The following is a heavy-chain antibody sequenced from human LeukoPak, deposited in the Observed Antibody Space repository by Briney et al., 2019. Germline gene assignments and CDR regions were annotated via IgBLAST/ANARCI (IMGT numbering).Heavy chain of an antibody. V-gene: IGHV4-39*07. CDR3: ARLHGSGSYYNRITNRYYYYYMGV. D-gene: IGHD3-10*01. Sequence: PSETLSLTCTVSGGSISSSSYYWSWIRQPPGKGLEWIGEINHSGSTNYNPSLKSRVTISVDTSKNQFSLKLSSVTAADTAVYYCARLHGSGSYYNRITNRYYYYYMGVWGKGTTVTISS. J-gene: IGHJ6*03. CDR2: INHSGST. CDR1: GGSISSSSYY.